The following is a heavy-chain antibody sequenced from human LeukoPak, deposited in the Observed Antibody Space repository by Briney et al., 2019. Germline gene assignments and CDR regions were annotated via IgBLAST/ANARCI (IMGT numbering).Heavy chain of an antibody. V-gene: IGHV3-30*02. Sequence: GGSLRLSWPPSVFTLSSYCMHWVRQAPGKGLEWVAFIRYDGSNKYYADSVKGRFTITRDNSKNTLYLQMNSLRAEDTAVDYCARGGSYLSAFDIWGQGTMVTVSS. D-gene: IGHD1-26*01. J-gene: IGHJ3*02. CDR2: IRYDGSNK. CDR3: ARGGSYLSAFDI. CDR1: VFTLSSYC.